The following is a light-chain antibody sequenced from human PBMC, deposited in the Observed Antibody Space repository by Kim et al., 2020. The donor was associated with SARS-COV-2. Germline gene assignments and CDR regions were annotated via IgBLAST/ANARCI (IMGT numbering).Light chain of an antibody. Sequence: SVSPRQTASITGSGDKLGDKYACWYQQKPGQAPILVIYQDSKRPSGIPERFSGSNSGNTATLTISGTQAMDEAAYYCQAWDSSNVVFGGGTQLTVL. CDR3: QAWDSSNVV. V-gene: IGLV3-1*01. CDR1: KLGDKY. J-gene: IGLJ2*01. CDR2: QDS.